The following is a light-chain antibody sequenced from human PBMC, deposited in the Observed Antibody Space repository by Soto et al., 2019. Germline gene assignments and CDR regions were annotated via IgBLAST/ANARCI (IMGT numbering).Light chain of an antibody. Sequence: IQMTQSTATLSVSPGERATLSCRASQSVSSNLAWYQQKPGQAPRLLIYGASTRATGIPARFSGSGSGTEFTLTISSLQSEDFAVYYCQQYNNWPPWTFAQGTKV. V-gene: IGKV3-15*01. J-gene: IGKJ1*01. CDR1: QSVSSN. CDR2: GAS. CDR3: QQYNNWPPWT.